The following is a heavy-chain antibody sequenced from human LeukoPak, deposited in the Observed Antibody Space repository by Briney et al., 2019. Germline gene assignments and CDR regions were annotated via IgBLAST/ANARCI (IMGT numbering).Heavy chain of an antibody. V-gene: IGHV1-2*02. J-gene: IGHJ4*02. CDR2: INPNSGGT. D-gene: IGHD3-22*01. CDR1: GYTFTGYY. Sequence: ASVRVSCKASGYTFTGYYMHWVRQAPGQGLEWMGWINPNSGGTNYAQKFQGRVTMTRDTSISTAYMELSRLRSDDTAVYYCASYDSSGYGFDYWGQGTLVTVSS. CDR3: ASYDSSGYGFDY.